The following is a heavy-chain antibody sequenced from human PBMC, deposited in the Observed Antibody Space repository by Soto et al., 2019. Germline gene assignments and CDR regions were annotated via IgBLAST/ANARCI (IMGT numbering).Heavy chain of an antibody. CDR2: INAGNGNT. Sequence: QVQLVQSGAEVKKPGASVKVSCKASGYTFTSYAMHWVRQAPGQRLEWMGWINAGNGNTKYSQKFQGRVTITRDTSASTAYMELSSLRSENTAVYYCARALGVVTDDYWGQGTLVTVSS. V-gene: IGHV1-3*01. J-gene: IGHJ4*02. CDR1: GYTFTSYA. D-gene: IGHD2-15*01. CDR3: ARALGVVTDDY.